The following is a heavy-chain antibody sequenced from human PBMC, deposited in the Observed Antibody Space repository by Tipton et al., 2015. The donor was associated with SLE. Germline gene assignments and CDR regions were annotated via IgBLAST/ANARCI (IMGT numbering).Heavy chain of an antibody. CDR1: DDSISSYY. D-gene: IGHD2-15*01. CDR3: ARGGGSPSY. J-gene: IGHJ4*02. Sequence: TLSLTCTVSDDSISSYYWSWIRQPPGKGLEWIGYIYFTGSTNYNPSLKSRVTISVDMSKNQFSLKLTSVTAADTAVYYCARGGGSPSYWGQGTLVTVSS. CDR2: IYFTGST. V-gene: IGHV4-59*01.